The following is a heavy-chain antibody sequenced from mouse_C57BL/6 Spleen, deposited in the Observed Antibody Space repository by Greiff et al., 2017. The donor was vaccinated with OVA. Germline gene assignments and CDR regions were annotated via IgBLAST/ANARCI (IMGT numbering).Heavy chain of an antibody. CDR1: GYTFTSYW. J-gene: IGHJ2*01. Sequence: QVQLQQPGAELVMPGASVKLSCKASGYTFTSYWMHWVKQSPGQGLEWIGEIDPSDSYTNYNQKFKGKSTLTVDKSSSTAYMQLSSLTSEDSAVYYCARSTAQATIDYWGQGTTLTVSS. CDR2: IDPSDSYT. V-gene: IGHV1-69*01. CDR3: ARSTAQATIDY. D-gene: IGHD3-2*02.